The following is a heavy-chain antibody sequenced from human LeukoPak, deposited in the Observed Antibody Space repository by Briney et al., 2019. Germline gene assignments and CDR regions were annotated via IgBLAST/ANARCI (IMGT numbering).Heavy chain of an antibody. CDR2: ISWNSGNI. D-gene: IGHD3-10*01. J-gene: IGHJ6*02. Sequence: GRSLRLSCAASGFTFDDNAMHWVRQAPGKGLEWVSGISWNSGNIGYADSVKGRFTISRDNSKNTLYLQMNSLRAEDTAVYYCARDRGFGENPYGMDVWGQGTTVTVSS. V-gene: IGHV3-9*01. CDR1: GFTFDDNA. CDR3: ARDRGFGENPYGMDV.